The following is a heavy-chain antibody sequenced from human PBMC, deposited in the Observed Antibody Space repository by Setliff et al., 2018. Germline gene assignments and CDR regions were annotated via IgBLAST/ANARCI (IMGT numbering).Heavy chain of an antibody. V-gene: IGHV1-69*04. J-gene: IGHJ3*01. D-gene: IGHD6-13*01. Sequence: GASVKVSCKASGGTFSSYTISWVRQAPGQGLEWMGRNIPILGIANYAQKFQGRVAITADKSTSTAYMELSSLRSEDTAVYYCARDLLRSSSWRPDVFDVWGQGTMVTVSS. CDR3: ARDLLRSSSWRPDVFDV. CDR1: GGTFSSYT. CDR2: NIPILGIA.